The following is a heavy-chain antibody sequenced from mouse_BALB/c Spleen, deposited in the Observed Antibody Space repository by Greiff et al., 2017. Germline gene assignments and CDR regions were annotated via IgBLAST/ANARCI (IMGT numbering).Heavy chain of an antibody. CDR1: GYSITSDYA. D-gene: IGHD1-2*01. V-gene: IGHV3-2*02. CDR2: ISYSGST. Sequence: EVQLQQSGPGLVKPSQSLSLTCTVTGYSITSDYAWNWIRQFPGNKLEWMGYISYSGSTSYNPSLKSRISITRDTSKNQFFLQLNSVTTEDTATYYCARSGHYYGSWFAYWGQGTLVTVSA. CDR3: ARSGHYYGSWFAY. J-gene: IGHJ3*01.